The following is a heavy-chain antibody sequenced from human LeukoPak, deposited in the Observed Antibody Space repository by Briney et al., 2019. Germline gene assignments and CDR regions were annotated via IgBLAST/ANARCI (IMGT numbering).Heavy chain of an antibody. CDR1: GGSITGYH. J-gene: IGHJ4*02. CDR2: IYSSETT. CDR3: ARVRAHSSGYFDY. V-gene: IGHV4-59*12. Sequence: PSETLSLTCTVSGGSITGYHWSWIRQPPGKGLEWIGYIYSSETTNYKPSLKSRVTISADTSKNQFSLKLSSVTAADTAVYYCARVRAHSSGYFDYWGQGTLVTVSS. D-gene: IGHD6-25*01.